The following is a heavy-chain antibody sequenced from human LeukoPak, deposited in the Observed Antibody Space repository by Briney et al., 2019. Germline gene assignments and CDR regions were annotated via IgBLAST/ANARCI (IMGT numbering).Heavy chain of an antibody. J-gene: IGHJ4*02. CDR1: GFTFSTFW. V-gene: IGHV3-74*01. D-gene: IGHD3-16*01. CDR3: ARDYIGGWNDH. Sequence: GGSLRLSCAASGFTFSTFWMHWVRQVPGKGLVWVSRSNSDGSITSYADSVKGRFTISRNNAENTLYLQMNNLRVEDTAVYFCARDYIGGWNDHWGQGTLVTVSS. CDR2: SNSDGSIT.